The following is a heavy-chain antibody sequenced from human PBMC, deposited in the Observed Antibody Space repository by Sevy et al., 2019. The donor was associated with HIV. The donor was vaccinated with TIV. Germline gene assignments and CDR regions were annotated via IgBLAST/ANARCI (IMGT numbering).Heavy chain of an antibody. Sequence: GSLRLSCAASGFTFSSYAMSWVRQAPGKGLEWVSAISGSGGSTYYADSVKGRFTISRDNSKNTLYLQMNSLRAEDTAVYYCAKSRLSTTHFDYWGQGTLVTVSS. D-gene: IGHD5-12*01. CDR2: ISGSGGST. CDR3: AKSRLSTTHFDY. CDR1: GFTFSSYA. V-gene: IGHV3-23*01. J-gene: IGHJ4*02.